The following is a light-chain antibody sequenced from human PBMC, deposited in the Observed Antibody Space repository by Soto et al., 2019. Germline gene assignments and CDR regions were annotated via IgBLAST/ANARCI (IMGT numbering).Light chain of an antibody. Sequence: EIVMTQSPASLSVSPGDGATLSCWASQSVASYVAWYQQKPGQGPRLLIHGASTRVAGVPARFSGSGSGTDFTLTISSLQSEDFAFYYCQQYHNWPPQYTFGQGTKLQIK. J-gene: IGKJ2*01. V-gene: IGKV3-15*01. CDR3: QQYHNWPPQYT. CDR1: QSVASY. CDR2: GAS.